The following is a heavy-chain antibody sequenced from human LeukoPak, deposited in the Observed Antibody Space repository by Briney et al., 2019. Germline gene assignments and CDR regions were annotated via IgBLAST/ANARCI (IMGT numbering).Heavy chain of an antibody. J-gene: IGHJ6*04. CDR3: ARDLVGRGDPLLDV. Sequence: AASMKVSCKASGYTFTSYGISWVRQAPGQGLEWMGWISAYNGNTNYAQKLQGRVTMTTDTSTSTAYMELRSLRSDDTAVYYCARDLVGRGDPLLDVWGKGTTVIVSS. D-gene: IGHD4-17*01. CDR2: ISAYNGNT. V-gene: IGHV1-18*01. CDR1: GYTFTSYG.